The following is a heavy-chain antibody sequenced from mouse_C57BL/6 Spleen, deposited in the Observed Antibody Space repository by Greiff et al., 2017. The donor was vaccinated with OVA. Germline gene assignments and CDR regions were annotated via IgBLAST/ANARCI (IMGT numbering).Heavy chain of an antibody. D-gene: IGHD1-1*01. J-gene: IGHJ2*01. CDR3: ARFNYGSSDEEDY. CDR1: GYTFTSYW. Sequence: QVQLQQPGAELVRPGTSVKLSCKASGYTFTSYWMHWVKQRPGQGLEWIGVIDPSDSYTNYNQKFKGKATLTVDTSSSTAYMQLSSLTSEDSAVYYCARFNYGSSDEEDYWGQGTTLTVSS. CDR2: IDPSDSYT. V-gene: IGHV1-59*01.